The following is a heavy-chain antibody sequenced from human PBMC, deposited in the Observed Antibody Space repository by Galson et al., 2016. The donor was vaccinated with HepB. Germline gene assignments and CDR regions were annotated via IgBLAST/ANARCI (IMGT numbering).Heavy chain of an antibody. CDR3: ARGSFNDFWSGSDY. J-gene: IGHJ4*02. D-gene: IGHD3-3*01. CDR2: VSGDGRNK. Sequence: SLRLSCAAPGFTFYNYPMHWVRQAPDKGLEWVGVVSGDGRNKYYADSLKGRFTISRDNSKNTLFLQLNSLRREDTAVYFCARGSFNDFWSGSDYWGQGSLVAVSS. V-gene: IGHV3-30*04. CDR1: GFTFYNYP.